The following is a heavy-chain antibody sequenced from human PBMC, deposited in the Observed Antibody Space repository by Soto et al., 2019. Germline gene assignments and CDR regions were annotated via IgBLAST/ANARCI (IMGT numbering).Heavy chain of an antibody. V-gene: IGHV3-23*01. D-gene: IGHD6-13*01. CDR3: ARVAPEYSSTPSRFDS. CDR2: ISGSGGSI. CDR1: GFTFGIYA. Sequence: LRLSCAASGFTFGIYAMSWVRQAPGKGLEWVSSISGSGGSIYYAHSVKGRFTISRDKTTDTLDLQMYSLRAEDTAVYHCARVAPEYSSTPSRFDSWGQGTLVTVSS. J-gene: IGHJ4*02.